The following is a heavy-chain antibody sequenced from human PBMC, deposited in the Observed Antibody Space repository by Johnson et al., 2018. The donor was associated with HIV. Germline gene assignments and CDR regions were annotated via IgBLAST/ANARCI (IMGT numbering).Heavy chain of an antibody. D-gene: IGHD5-18*01. CDR1: GFTFSSYA. CDR2: ISTTGGNT. J-gene: IGHJ3*02. CDR3: AKDRVDTAMVVNAFDI. Sequence: VQLVESGGGLVQPGGSLRLSCAASGFTFSSYAMHWVRQPPGKGLECVSGISTTGGNTHYATSVKGRFTISRDNSKNTLYLQMGSLRAEDTAMYYCAKDRVDTAMVVNAFDIWGQGTMVTVSS. V-gene: IGHV3-64*01.